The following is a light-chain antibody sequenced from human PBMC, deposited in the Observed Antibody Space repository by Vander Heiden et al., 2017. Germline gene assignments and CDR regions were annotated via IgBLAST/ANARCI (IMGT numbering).Light chain of an antibody. J-gene: IGKJ1*01. CDR2: DAS. Sequence: EIVLTQSPATLSLSPGERATLSCRASQSVSIYLAWYQQKPSQAPRVLIYDASNRATGIPAGFSGSGSGTDFTLTISSLEPEDFAVYYCQQRSNWPWTFGQGTKVEIK. CDR1: QSVSIY. V-gene: IGKV3-11*01. CDR3: QQRSNWPWT.